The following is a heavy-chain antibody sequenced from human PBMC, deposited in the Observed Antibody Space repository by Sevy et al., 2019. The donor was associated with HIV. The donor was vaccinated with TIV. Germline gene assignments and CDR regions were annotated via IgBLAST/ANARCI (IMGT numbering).Heavy chain of an antibody. CDR3: ATGGSGGSFYDY. V-gene: IGHV3-74*01. CDR2: IESNGKT. Sequence: GGSVKLSCVASGFTFSRKWMHWVRQAPGKGLVWVSQIESNGKTTYADSVRGRFTISRDNAKNTLYLQMNSLRAEDTAQYHCATGGSGGSFYDYWGQDTPVTVSS. J-gene: IGHJ4*02. D-gene: IGHD1-26*01. CDR1: GFTFSRKW.